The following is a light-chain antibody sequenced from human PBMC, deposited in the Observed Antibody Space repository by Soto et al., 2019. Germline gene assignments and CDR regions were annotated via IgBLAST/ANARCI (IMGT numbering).Light chain of an antibody. J-gene: IGKJ4*01. CDR1: QSINNW. CDR2: KAT. CDR3: QQYDSYPFT. Sequence: DIQMTQSPSPLSASEGARVTLTCRASQSINNWLAWYQQKPGKAPKLLISKATNLKSGVPSRFSGNGSGTEFTLTISSLQPDDFASYYCQQYDSYPFTVGGGTKVEI. V-gene: IGKV1-5*03.